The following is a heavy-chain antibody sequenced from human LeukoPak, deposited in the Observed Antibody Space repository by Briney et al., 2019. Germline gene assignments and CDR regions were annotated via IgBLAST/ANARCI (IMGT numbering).Heavy chain of an antibody. CDR2: INHSGST. CDR1: GGSFSGYY. V-gene: IGHV4-34*01. Sequence: SETLSLTCAVYGGSFSGYYWSGIRQPPGKGLEWIGEINHSGSTNYNPSLKSRVTISVDTSKNQFSLKLSSVTAADTAVYYCARGRAAAGDLNFDYWGQGTLVTVSS. CDR3: ARGRAAAGDLNFDY. J-gene: IGHJ4*02. D-gene: IGHD6-13*01.